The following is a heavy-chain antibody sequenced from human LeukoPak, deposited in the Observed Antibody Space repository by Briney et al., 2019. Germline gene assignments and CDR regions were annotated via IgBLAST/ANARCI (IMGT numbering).Heavy chain of an antibody. D-gene: IGHD6-19*01. CDR2: IGMRGDT. CDR3: ARGGIQVSGIDEFDY. CDR1: GFTFIDYD. V-gene: IGHV3-13*01. Sequence: GGPLRLSCAASGFTFIDYDMHWVRQVIGKGLEGVSAIGMRGDTHYSGSVKGRFTISRENAKSSLYLQMNSLRAEDTAVYYCARGGIQVSGIDEFDYWGQGTLVTVSS. J-gene: IGHJ4*02.